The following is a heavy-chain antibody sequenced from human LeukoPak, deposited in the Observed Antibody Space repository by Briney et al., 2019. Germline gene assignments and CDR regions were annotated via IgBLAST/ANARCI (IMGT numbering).Heavy chain of an antibody. CDR3: ARERTPYGDYAFDI. D-gene: IGHD4-17*01. Sequence: ASVKVSCKASGYTFTSYGISWVRQAPGQGLDWMGWTRAYNGNTNYAQKLQGIVTMTTDTSTNTVYMELRTLRSDDTAVYYCARERTPYGDYAFDIWGQGTMVTVSS. CDR2: TRAYNGNT. J-gene: IGHJ3*02. CDR1: GYTFTSYG. V-gene: IGHV1-18*01.